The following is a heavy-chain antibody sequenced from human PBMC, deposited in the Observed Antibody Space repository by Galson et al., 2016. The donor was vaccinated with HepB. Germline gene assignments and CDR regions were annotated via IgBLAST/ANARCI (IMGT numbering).Heavy chain of an antibody. CDR2: IKQDGSEK. CDR3: ARRNWGAPDY. V-gene: IGHV3-7*01. D-gene: IGHD7-27*01. Sequence: SLRLSCAASGFTFSDFWMIWVRQAPGKGLEWVASIKQDGSEKYNVDSVEGRFTISRDRAKNSIYLQMNSLRVEDTAVYYCARRNWGAPDYWGQGTLVTVSS. CDR1: GFTFSDFW. J-gene: IGHJ4*02.